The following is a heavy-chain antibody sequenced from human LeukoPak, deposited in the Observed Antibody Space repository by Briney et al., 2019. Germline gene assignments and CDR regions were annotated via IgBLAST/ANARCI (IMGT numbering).Heavy chain of an antibody. Sequence: GASVKVSCKASGYTFTSYYMHWVRQATGQGLEWMGIINPSGGSTSYAQKFQGRVTMTRDMSTSTVYMELSSLRSEDTAVYYCASTMSIAAAGRVAFDIWGQGTMVTVSS. CDR1: GYTFTSYY. CDR3: ASTMSIAAAGRVAFDI. V-gene: IGHV1-46*01. J-gene: IGHJ3*02. D-gene: IGHD6-13*01. CDR2: INPSGGST.